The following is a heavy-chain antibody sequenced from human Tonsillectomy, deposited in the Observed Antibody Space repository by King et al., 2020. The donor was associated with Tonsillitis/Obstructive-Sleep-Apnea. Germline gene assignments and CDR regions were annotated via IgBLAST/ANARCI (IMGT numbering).Heavy chain of an antibody. CDR3: ARKGGALYSSSSGRAYYMDV. CDR1: GGSFSGYY. CDR2: INHSGST. J-gene: IGHJ6*03. D-gene: IGHD6-6*01. Sequence: VQLQQWGAGLLKPSETLSLTCTVYGGSFSGYYWSWIRQPPGKGLEWIGEINHSGSTNYNPSLKSRVTISVDTSRNHFSLKLSSVTAADTAVYYCARKGGALYSSSSGRAYYMDVWAKGTTVTVSS. V-gene: IGHV4-34*01.